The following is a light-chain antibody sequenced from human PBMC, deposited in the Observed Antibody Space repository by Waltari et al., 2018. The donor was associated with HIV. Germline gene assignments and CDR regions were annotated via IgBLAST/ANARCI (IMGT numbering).Light chain of an antibody. V-gene: IGLV3-19*01. J-gene: IGLJ1*01. CDR1: SLRSFF. Sequence: SSELTQDPVLSVALGQTIKITCQGDSLRSFFPNWFQQTPGQAPILVVYGANRRPSGIPDRFSACNSGNTSSLIISDSQAVDEADYYIHSRDTDGDHYVFGGGTRVIV. CDR3: HSRDTDGDHYV. CDR2: GAN.